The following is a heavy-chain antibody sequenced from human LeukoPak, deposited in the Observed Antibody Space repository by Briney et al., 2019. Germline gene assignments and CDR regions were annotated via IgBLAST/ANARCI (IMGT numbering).Heavy chain of an antibody. CDR2: IIPIFGTA. CDR1: GGTFSSYA. J-gene: IGHJ4*02. V-gene: IGHV1-69*05. CDR3: ARDESYYDFWSGYQHFDY. Sequence: SVKVSCKASGGTFSSYAISWVRQAPGQGLEWMGGIIPIFGTANYAQKLQGRVTMTTDTSTSTAYMELRSLRSDDTAVYYCARDESYYDFWSGYQHFDYWGQGTLVTVSS. D-gene: IGHD3-3*01.